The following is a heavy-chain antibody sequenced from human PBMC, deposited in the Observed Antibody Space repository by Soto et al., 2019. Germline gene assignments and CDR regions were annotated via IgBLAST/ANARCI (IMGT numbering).Heavy chain of an antibody. CDR2: ISSGTTYI. V-gene: IGHV3-11*06. CDR1: GVSFNDYY. J-gene: IGHJ5*02. D-gene: IGHD6-19*01. CDR3: ARDISSSGSGWFDP. Sequence: QVQRVESGGGLVKPGGSLRLSCAASGVSFNDYYMNWMRQAPGKGLESVSYISSGTTYIKYADSVKGRFTISRDNAKSSVYLQMDSLRGEDTGVYYCARDISSSGSGWFDPWGQGTLVTVSS.